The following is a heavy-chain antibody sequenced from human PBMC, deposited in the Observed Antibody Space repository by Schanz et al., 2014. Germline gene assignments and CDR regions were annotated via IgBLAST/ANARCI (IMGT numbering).Heavy chain of an antibody. Sequence: QVQLVESGGGVVQPGRSLRLSCAASGFTFSSYGMHWVRQAPGKGLEWVAVIWYDGSNKYYADSVKGRFTISRDNSKNTRFLQMSSLRGEDTAVDFGARDGDFDYWGQGTLVTVSS. CDR1: GFTFSSYG. CDR3: ARDGDFDY. CDR2: IWYDGSNK. V-gene: IGHV3-33*01. J-gene: IGHJ4*02.